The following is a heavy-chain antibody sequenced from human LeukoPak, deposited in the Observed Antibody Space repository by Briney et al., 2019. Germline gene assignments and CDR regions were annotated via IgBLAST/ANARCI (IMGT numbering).Heavy chain of an antibody. V-gene: IGHV4-39*01. D-gene: IGHD3-16*02. CDR2: IYNSGST. Sequence: SETLSLTCNVSGGSISSSTYYWGWIRQPPGKGLEWIGSIYNSGSTYYNPSLKSRVTIAVDTSKNQFSLKLSSVTAADTAVYYCARRGGMITFGGVIVPYYFDYWGQGTLVTVSS. J-gene: IGHJ4*01. CDR3: ARRGGMITFGGVIVPYYFDY. CDR1: GGSISSSTYY.